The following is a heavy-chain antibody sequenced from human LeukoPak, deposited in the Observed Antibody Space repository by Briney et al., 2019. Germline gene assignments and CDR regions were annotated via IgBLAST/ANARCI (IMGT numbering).Heavy chain of an antibody. CDR3: ARCGGDCYPAYYFDY. CDR1: GYTFTSYA. V-gene: IGHV1-2*04. CDR2: INPNSGGT. Sequence: ASVKVSCKASGYTFTSYAMHWVRQAPGQRLEWMGWINPNSGGTNYAQKFQGWVTMTRDTSISTAYMELSRLRSDDTAVYYCARCGGDCYPAYYFDYWGQGTLVTVSS. D-gene: IGHD2-21*02. J-gene: IGHJ4*02.